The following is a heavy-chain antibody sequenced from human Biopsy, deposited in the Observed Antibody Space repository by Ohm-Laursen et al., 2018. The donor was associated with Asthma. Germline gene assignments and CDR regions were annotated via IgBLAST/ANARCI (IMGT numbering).Heavy chain of an antibody. Sequence: TLSLTCTVSGGSIRSHDWTWIRLPPGKGLEYIGDVSHTGSTNYNPSLKSRVTMSLDTSKSQFSLRLTSVTPADTAVYYCARLADWSGGACYSYGWFDPWGQGTRVTVSS. CDR3: ARLADWSGGACYSYGWFDP. V-gene: IGHV4-59*11. CDR1: GGSIRSHD. CDR2: VSHTGST. D-gene: IGHD2-15*01. J-gene: IGHJ5*02.